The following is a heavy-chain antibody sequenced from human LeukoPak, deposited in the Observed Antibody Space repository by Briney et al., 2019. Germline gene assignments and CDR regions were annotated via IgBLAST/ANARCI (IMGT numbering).Heavy chain of an antibody. Sequence: PGGSLRLSCTASGFTFSSYAMNWVRQAPGKGLEWVSGIGAGGTFTYYADSVKGRFTIFRDNSRNTLDLQMNTLRAEDTAVYYCARGLAQAGILGVFDYWGQGTLVTVSS. J-gene: IGHJ4*02. CDR2: IGAGGTFT. CDR1: GFTFSSYA. CDR3: ARGLAQAGILGVFDY. V-gene: IGHV3-23*01. D-gene: IGHD6-13*01.